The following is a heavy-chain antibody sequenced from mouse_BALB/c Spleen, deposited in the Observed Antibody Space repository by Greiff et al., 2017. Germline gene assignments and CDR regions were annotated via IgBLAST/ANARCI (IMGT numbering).Heavy chain of an antibody. CDR1: GFTFSDSY. Sequence: EVMLVESGGGLVKPGGSLKLSCAASGFTFSDSYMYWVRQTPEKRLEWVATISDGGSYTYYPDSVKGRFTISKDNAKNNLYLQMSSLKSEDTAMYYCARDGDYWGQGTTLTVSS. CDR3: ARDGDY. V-gene: IGHV5-4*02. CDR2: ISDGGSYT. J-gene: IGHJ2*01.